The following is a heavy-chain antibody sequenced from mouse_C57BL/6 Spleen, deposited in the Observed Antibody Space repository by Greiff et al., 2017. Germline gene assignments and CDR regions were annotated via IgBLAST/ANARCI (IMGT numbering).Heavy chain of an antibody. CDR1: GYTFTSYW. J-gene: IGHJ4*01. CDR3: ARSEGGYDDYAMDY. CDR2: IDPSDSET. V-gene: IGHV1-52*01. D-gene: IGHD2-14*01. Sequence: VQLQQPGAELVRPGSSVKLSCKASGYTFTSYWMPWVKQRPIQGLEWIGNIDPSDSETHYNQKFKDKATLTVDKSSSTAYLQRRSLTSEDSAVYYGARSEGGYDDYAMDYWGKGTSVTGSS.